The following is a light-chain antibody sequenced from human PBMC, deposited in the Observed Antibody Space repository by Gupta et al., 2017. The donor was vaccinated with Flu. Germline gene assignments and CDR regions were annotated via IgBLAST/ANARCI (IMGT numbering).Light chain of an antibody. J-gene: IGLJ3*02. CDR3: QSADGTGSFWV. Sequence: SYELTQPPSVSVSPGQPATITCSGDELSDQFVYWYQKKPGQAPVLVIYKDTERPSGIPERFSGSSSGTTVTMTISEVRAEDEADYYCQSADGTGSFWVVGGGTKLNVL. V-gene: IGLV3-25*03. CDR1: ELSDQF. CDR2: KDT.